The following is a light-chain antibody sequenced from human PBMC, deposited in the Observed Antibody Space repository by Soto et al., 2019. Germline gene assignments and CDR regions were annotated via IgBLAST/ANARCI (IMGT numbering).Light chain of an antibody. CDR3: MQALQSLT. V-gene: IGKV2-28*01. J-gene: IGKJ5*01. CDR1: QSLLYNNTYNL. Sequence: EIVMTQSPLTLPVTPGEPASISCRSSQSLLYNNTYNLLDWYVQKPGQSPQLLIYFGSNRAPGVPDRFSGSGSGTDFTLKINRVEAEDVGTYYCMQALQSLTFGQGTRLEIK. CDR2: FGS.